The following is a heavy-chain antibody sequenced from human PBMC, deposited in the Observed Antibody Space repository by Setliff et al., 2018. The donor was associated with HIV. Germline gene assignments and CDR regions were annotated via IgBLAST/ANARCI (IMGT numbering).Heavy chain of an antibody. V-gene: IGHV3-23*01. J-gene: IGHJ1*01. Sequence: GGSLRLSCEASGISFSSYAMNWVRQAPGKGLEWVSVIGGSGGSTYYADSVKGRFTISRNNSKNTLYLQMNSRRAEDPAVYYCAKGSVRMHYYDSSGYFQHWGQGTPVTVSS. D-gene: IGHD3-22*01. CDR2: IGGSGGST. CDR1: GISFSSYA. CDR3: AKGSVRMHYYDSSGYFQH.